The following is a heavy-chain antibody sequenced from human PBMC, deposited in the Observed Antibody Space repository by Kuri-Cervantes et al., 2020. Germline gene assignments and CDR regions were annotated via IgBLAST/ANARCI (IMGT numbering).Heavy chain of an antibody. CDR2: INHSGST. Sequence: SETLSLTCAVYGGSSSGFYWSWIRQPPGKGLEWIGEINHSGSTNYNPSLKSRVAISVDTSKNQFSLKLSSVTAADTAVYYCARSEVTTPNWFDSWGQGTLVTVSS. J-gene: IGHJ5*01. V-gene: IGHV4-34*01. CDR3: ARSEVTTPNWFDS. CDR1: GGSSSGFY. D-gene: IGHD4-17*01.